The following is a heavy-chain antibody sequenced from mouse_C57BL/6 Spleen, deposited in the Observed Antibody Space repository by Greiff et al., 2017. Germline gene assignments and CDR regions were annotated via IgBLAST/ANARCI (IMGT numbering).Heavy chain of an antibody. Sequence: EVKVVESGGGLVKPGGSLKLSCAASGFTFSSYAMSWVRQTPEKRLEWVATISDGGSYTYYPDNVKGRFTISRDNAKNNLYLQMSHLKSEDTAMYYCARDKKATMFTTLDYWGPGTTLTLSS. D-gene: IGHD2-2*01. V-gene: IGHV5-4*01. CDR2: ISDGGSYT. CDR1: GFTFSSYA. J-gene: IGHJ2*01. CDR3: ARDKKATMFTTLDY.